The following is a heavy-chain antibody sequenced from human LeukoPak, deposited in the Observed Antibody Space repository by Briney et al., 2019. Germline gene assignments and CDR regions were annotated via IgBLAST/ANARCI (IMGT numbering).Heavy chain of an antibody. CDR2: VWFDGRQT. Sequence: GRSLRLSCVTSGFSMGSYGMLWLRQAPGKGLEWVTGVWFDGRQTYYADSVKGRFILSRDNPKNTLYLQMNSLRTEDTAIYYCARESTCFALSPGGEGTLVTVSS. J-gene: IGHJ4*02. CDR1: GFSMGSYG. CDR3: ARESTCFALSP. V-gene: IGHV3-33*01. D-gene: IGHD1-14*01.